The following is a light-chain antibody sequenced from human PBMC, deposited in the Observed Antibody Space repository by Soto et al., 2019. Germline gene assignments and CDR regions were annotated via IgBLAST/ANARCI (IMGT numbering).Light chain of an antibody. CDR3: QQRTTWPPLFA. J-gene: IGKJ3*01. CDR2: DAS. Sequence: EIVLRQSPSNMSLSPGERATLSCRASQNIGNFLAWYQHKPGQAPRLLIYDASKRATGIPARFSGSGSGTDFTLTISRLEPADFAVYYCQQRTTWPPLFAFGPGTRVDIK. CDR1: QNIGNF. V-gene: IGKV3-11*01.